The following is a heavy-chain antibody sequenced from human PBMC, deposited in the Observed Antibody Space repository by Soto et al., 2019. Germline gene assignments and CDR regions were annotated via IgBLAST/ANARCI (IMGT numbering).Heavy chain of an antibody. Sequence: QVQLQESGPGLVKPSGTLSLTCAVSSGSISSSNWWSWVRQPPGKGLEWIGEIYHSGSTNYNPSLKSRVTISVDKSTNQCSLKLSSVTAADTAGYYCAGGITVAGPSRDGFDIWGQGTMVTVSS. J-gene: IGHJ3*02. V-gene: IGHV4-4*02. D-gene: IGHD6-19*01. CDR3: AGGITVAGPSRDGFDI. CDR1: SGSISSSNW. CDR2: IYHSGST.